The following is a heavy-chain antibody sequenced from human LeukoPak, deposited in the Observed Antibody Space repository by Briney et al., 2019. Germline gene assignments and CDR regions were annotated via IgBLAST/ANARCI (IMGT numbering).Heavy chain of an antibody. CDR3: ARDSGSYGARFDY. CDR2: ISSSSSYI. CDR1: GFTFSSYS. D-gene: IGHD1-26*01. J-gene: IGHJ4*02. Sequence: GGSLRLSCAASGFTFSSYSMNWVRQAPGKGLEWVSSISSSSSYIYYADSVKGRFTISRDNAKNSLYLQMNSLRAEDTAVYYCARDSGSYGARFDYWGQGTLVTVSS. V-gene: IGHV3-21*01.